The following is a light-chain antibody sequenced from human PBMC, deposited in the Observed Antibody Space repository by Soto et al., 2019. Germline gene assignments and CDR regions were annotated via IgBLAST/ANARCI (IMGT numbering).Light chain of an antibody. CDR3: QSYDSRLSNYV. CDR2: GNS. CDR1: SSNIGAGYD. V-gene: IGLV1-40*01. J-gene: IGLJ1*01. Sequence: QSVLTQPTSVSGAPGQRVTISCTGSSSNIGAGYDVHWYQQLPGTAPKLLIYGNSNRPSGVPDRFSGSKSGTSASLAITGLQAEDEADYYCQSYDSRLSNYVFGTGTKLTVL.